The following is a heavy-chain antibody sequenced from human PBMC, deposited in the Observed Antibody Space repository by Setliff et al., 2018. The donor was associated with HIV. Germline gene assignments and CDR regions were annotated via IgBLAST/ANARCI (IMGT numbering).Heavy chain of an antibody. CDR1: GFAFSGHQ. D-gene: IGHD6-13*01. J-gene: IGHJ6*01. V-gene: IGHV3-7*01. CDR3: ARRRGIPEAGVGPNSYYGVGV. CDR2: IKQDGSDK. Sequence: GGSLRLSCAASGFAFSGHQMSWVRQAPGKGLEWVAKIKQDGSDKYYVDSVKGRFTISRDNAKNSLYLQMNSLRAEDTAMYYCARRRGIPEAGVGPNSYYGVGVWG.